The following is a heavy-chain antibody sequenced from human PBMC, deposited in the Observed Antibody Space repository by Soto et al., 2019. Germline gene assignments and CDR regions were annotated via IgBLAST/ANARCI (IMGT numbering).Heavy chain of an antibody. J-gene: IGHJ6*02. V-gene: IGHV5-51*01. CDR3: AGGRITMVRGVLYGMDV. Sequence: GESLRISCKGSGYSFTSYWIGWVLQMPGKGLEWMGIIYPGDSDTRYSPSFQGQVTISADKSISTAYLQWSSLKDSDTAMYYCAGGRITMVRGVLYGMDVWGQGTTVTVSS. D-gene: IGHD3-10*01. CDR1: GYSFTSYW. CDR2: IYPGDSDT.